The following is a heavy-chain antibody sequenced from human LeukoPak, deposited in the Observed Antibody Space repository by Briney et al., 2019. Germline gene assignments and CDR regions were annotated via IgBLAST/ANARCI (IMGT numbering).Heavy chain of an antibody. CDR1: GGSISSGDYY. CDR2: IYYSGST. V-gene: IGHV4-30-4*01. Sequence: SQTLSLTCTVSGGSISSGDYYWSWIRQPPGKGLEWIGYIYYSGSTYYNPSLKSRVTISVYTSKNQFSLKLSSVTAADTAVYYCARFDYGDLSWGYYFDYWGQGTLVTVSS. D-gene: IGHD4-17*01. J-gene: IGHJ4*02. CDR3: ARFDYGDLSWGYYFDY.